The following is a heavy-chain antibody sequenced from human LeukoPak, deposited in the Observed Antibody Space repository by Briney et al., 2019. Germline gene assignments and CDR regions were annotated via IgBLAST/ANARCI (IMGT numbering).Heavy chain of an antibody. CDR1: GGSISSYY. D-gene: IGHD2-2*01. CDR2: IYTSGST. J-gene: IGHJ2*01. V-gene: IGHV4-4*07. CDR3: ARSYCSSTSCSPSRRYLDL. Sequence: SETLSLTCTVSGGSISSYYWSWIRQPAGKGLEWIGRIYTSGSTNYNPSLKSRVTMSVDTSKNQFSLKLSSVTAADTAVYYCARSYCSSTSCSPSRRYLDLWGRGTLVTVSS.